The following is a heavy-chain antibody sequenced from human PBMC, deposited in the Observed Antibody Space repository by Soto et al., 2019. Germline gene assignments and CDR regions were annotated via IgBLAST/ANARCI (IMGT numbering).Heavy chain of an antibody. Sequence: QVYLVQSGAEVKKPGSSVKISCKASGGIFSSNTINWVRQAAGQGLEWMGGIIPLFGTANYAEKFQGRVTITAEKSTKTEYMELTSLRSEDTADYYCASKAACGGDCYAFDSWGQGTLVTVSS. D-gene: IGHD2-21*02. V-gene: IGHV1-69*06. J-gene: IGHJ4*02. CDR3: ASKAACGGDCYAFDS. CDR1: GGIFSSNT. CDR2: IIPLFGTA.